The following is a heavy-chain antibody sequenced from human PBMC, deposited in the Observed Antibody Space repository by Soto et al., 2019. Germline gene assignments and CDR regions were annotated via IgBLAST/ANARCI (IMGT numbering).Heavy chain of an antibody. CDR3: ARKVLGSTSRPDWWYFDL. CDR1: GFTFITYA. D-gene: IGHD2-2*01. J-gene: IGHJ2*01. V-gene: IGHV3-23*01. Sequence: EVQLLESGGGLVQPGGSLRLSCVGSGFTFITYAMNWVRQTPGKGLEWVSTISGGGDRTFDADTVKGRFTISRDNSKNTGNLQMNSLRADDTAVYYCARKVLGSTSRPDWWYFDLWGRGTLVTVSS. CDR2: ISGGGDRT.